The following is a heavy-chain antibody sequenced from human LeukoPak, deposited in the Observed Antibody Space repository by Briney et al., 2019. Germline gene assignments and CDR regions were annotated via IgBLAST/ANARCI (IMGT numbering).Heavy chain of an antibody. CDR1: GFTFSSYD. V-gene: IGHV3-13*01. J-gene: IGHJ3*02. D-gene: IGHD4-17*01. CDR3: ARSGYGDYDAFDI. Sequence: GGSLRPSCAASGFTFSSYDMHWVRQATGKGLEWVSAIGTAGDTYYPGSVKGRFTISRENAKNSLYPQMNSLRAEDTAVYYCARSGYGDYDAFDIWGQGTMVTVSS. CDR2: IGTAGDT.